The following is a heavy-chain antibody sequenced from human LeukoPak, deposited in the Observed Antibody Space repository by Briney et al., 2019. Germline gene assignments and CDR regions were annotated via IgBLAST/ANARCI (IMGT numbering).Heavy chain of an antibody. D-gene: IGHD6-6*01. V-gene: IGHV1-69*13. CDR1: GGTFSSYA. Sequence: AASVKVSCKASGGTFSSYAISWVRQAPGQGLEWMEGIIPIFGTANYAQKFQGRVTITADESTSTAYMELSSLRSEDTAVYYCARRVFVPKYSSSSTNYYGMDVWGQGTTVTVSS. J-gene: IGHJ6*02. CDR3: ARRVFVPKYSSSSTNYYGMDV. CDR2: IIPIFGTA.